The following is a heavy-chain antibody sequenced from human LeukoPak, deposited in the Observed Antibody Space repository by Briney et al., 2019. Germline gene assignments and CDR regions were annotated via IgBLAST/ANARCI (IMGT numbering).Heavy chain of an antibody. J-gene: IGHJ4*02. CDR1: GGTFSGYY. CDR2: INPGGST. CDR3: AREDCSGGDCTSFDY. V-gene: IGHV4-34*01. Sequence: SETLSLTCAVYGGTFSGYYWSWIRQSPGKGLEWIGGINPGGSTNYNPSLESRVIISVDTSKNQFSLKMDSVRAADTAVYYCAREDCSGGDCTSFDYWGQGTLVTVSS. D-gene: IGHD2-15*01.